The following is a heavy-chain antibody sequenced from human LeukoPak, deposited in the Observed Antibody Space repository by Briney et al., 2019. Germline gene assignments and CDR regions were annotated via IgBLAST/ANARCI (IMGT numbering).Heavy chain of an antibody. CDR3: ARERYYDSSGSLNWFDP. CDR1: GGSICSYY. Sequence: SETLSLTCTVSGGSICSYYWSWIPHPPGKGLVWSGDIYYSGSTNYNTSLKSRVTISVDTSKNQFSLKLSSVTAADTAVYYCARERYYDSSGSLNWFDPWGQGTLVTVSS. D-gene: IGHD3-22*01. J-gene: IGHJ5*02. CDR2: IYYSGST. V-gene: IGHV4-59*01.